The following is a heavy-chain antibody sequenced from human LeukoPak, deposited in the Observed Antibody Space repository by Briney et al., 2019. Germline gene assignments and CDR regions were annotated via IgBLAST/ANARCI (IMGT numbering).Heavy chain of an antibody. D-gene: IGHD2-15*01. J-gene: IGHJ4*02. Sequence: PSETLSLTCTVSGGSISSSSYHWGWIRQPPGKGLEWIGTIYYGGSTYYNPSLKSRVTTSIDTSNNQFFLKLNSVTAADTAVYYCARVVRVVVAAIVGGEDYYFDYWGQGTLVTVSS. CDR2: IYYGGST. CDR1: GGSISSSSYH. CDR3: ARVVRVVVAAIVGGEDYYFDY. V-gene: IGHV4-39*01.